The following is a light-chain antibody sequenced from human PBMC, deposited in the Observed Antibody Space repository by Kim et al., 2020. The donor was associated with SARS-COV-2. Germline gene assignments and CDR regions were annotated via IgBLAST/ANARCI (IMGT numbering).Light chain of an antibody. Sequence: LSVSTGERVTLSCRASQTIGSKLAWYQHKPGQPPRLLIFDASTRATGIPARFSGSGSGTEFTLTISSLQSEDFAVYFCQMYNDWPQFGQGTKLEI. J-gene: IGKJ2*01. CDR1: QTIGSK. CDR3: QMYNDWPQ. CDR2: DAS. V-gene: IGKV3D-15*01.